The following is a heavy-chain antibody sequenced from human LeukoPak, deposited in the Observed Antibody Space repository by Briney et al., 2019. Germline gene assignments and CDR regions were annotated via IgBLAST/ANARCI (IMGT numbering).Heavy chain of an antibody. V-gene: IGHV3-23*01. CDR2: ISGSGGST. CDR1: GFTFSSYA. J-gene: IGHJ4*02. CDR3: AKGKAFLWFGEPQDY. Sequence: GGSLRLSCAASGFTFSSYAMSWVRQAPGEGLEWVSAISGSGGSTYYADSVKGRFSISRDNSKNTLYLQMNSLRAEDTAVYYCAKGKAFLWFGEPQDYWGQGTLVTVSS. D-gene: IGHD3-10*01.